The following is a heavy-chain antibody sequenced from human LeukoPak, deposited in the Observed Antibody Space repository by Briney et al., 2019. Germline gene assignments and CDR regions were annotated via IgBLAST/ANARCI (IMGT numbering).Heavy chain of an antibody. D-gene: IGHD3-22*01. CDR2: IYYSGST. Sequence: SETLSLTCTVSGGSISSGSYYWSWIRQPPGKGLEWIGYIYYSGSTNYNPSLKSRVTISVDTSKNQFSLKLSSVTAADTAVYYCARAQVLYDSSGYYYGYWYFDLWGRGTRVTVSS. V-gene: IGHV4-61*01. CDR1: GGSISSGSYY. J-gene: IGHJ2*01. CDR3: ARAQVLYDSSGYYYGYWYFDL.